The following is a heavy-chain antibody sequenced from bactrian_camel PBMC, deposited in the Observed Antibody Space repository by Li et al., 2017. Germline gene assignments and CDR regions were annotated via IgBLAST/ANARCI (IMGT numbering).Heavy chain of an antibody. CDR1: GFTFSIYG. V-gene: IGHV3S40*01. Sequence: VQLVESGGGLVQPGGSLRLSCVASGFTFSIYGMSWVRQAPGKGLEWVSTINANSGTTYYSDSVKGRFTISRDNAKNTLYLQMDNLQPEDTAVYYCAARPVNTRACVAGGRYEFGYWGQGTQVTVS. CDR2: INANSGTT. J-gene: IGHJ4*01. D-gene: IGHD1*01. CDR3: AARPVNTRACVAGGRYEFGY.